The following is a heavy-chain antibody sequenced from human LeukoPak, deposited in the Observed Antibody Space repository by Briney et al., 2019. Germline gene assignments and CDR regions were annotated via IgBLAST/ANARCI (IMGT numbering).Heavy chain of an antibody. Sequence: SETLSLTCTVSGGSISSYYWSWIRQPPGKGLEWIGYIYYSGSTNYNPSLKSRVTVSVDTSKNQFSLKLSSVTAADTAVYCCARDGDYYDSSGYSWFDPWGQGTLVTVSS. V-gene: IGHV4-59*01. CDR2: IYYSGST. D-gene: IGHD3-22*01. CDR3: ARDGDYYDSSGYSWFDP. J-gene: IGHJ5*02. CDR1: GGSISSYY.